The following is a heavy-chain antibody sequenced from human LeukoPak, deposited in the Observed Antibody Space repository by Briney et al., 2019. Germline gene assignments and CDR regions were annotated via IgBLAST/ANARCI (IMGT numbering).Heavy chain of an antibody. Sequence: SVKVSCKASGGTFSSYAISWVRQAPGQGLEWMGGIIPIFGTANYAQKFQGRVTITTDESTSTAYMELSRLRSDDTAVYYCASWEGIAAAGSFDYWGQGTLVTVSS. V-gene: IGHV1-69*05. CDR3: ASWEGIAAAGSFDY. D-gene: IGHD6-13*01. CDR1: GGTFSSYA. CDR2: IIPIFGTA. J-gene: IGHJ4*02.